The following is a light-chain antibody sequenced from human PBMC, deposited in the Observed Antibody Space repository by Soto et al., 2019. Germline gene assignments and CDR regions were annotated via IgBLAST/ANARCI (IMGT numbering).Light chain of an antibody. V-gene: IGKV3-20*01. Sequence: EIVLTQSPSTLSLSPGEGATLSCRAGQSVSKYLAWFQQKPGQAPRVLIYGASTRATGIPDRFTGSGSGTDFSLTISRLEPEDFAVYYCHQYTSSPWTLGQGTRVDIK. CDR3: HQYTSSPWT. CDR1: QSVSKY. CDR2: GAS. J-gene: IGKJ1*01.